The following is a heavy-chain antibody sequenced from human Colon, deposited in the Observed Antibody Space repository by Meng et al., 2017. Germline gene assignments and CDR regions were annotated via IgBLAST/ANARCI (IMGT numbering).Heavy chain of an antibody. V-gene: IGHV3-66*02. CDR3: ARERVGVNGDAFDI. D-gene: IGHD2-8*01. Sequence: GGSLRLSCAASGFTVSSNYMSWVRQAPGKGLEWVSILYSGGSRYYADSVKGRFTISRDKSKNTLFLQMDSLRAEDTAVYYCARERVGVNGDAFDIWGQGTTVTVSS. CDR2: LYSGGSR. J-gene: IGHJ3*02. CDR1: GFTVSSNY.